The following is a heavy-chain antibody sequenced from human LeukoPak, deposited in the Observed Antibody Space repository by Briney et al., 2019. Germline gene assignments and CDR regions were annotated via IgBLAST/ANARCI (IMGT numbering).Heavy chain of an antibody. J-gene: IGHJ6*03. Sequence: ASVKVSCKASGYTFTSYYMHWVRQAPGQGLEWMGIINPSGGSTSYAQKFQGRVTMTRDMSTSTVYMELSSLRSEDTAVYYCARDPALGKGYYYYYYMDVWGKGTTVTASS. CDR1: GYTFTSYY. V-gene: IGHV1-46*01. D-gene: IGHD1-26*01. CDR3: ARDPALGKGYYYYYYMDV. CDR2: INPSGGST.